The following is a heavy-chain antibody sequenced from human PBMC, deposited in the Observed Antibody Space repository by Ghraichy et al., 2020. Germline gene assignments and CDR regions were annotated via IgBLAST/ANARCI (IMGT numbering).Heavy chain of an antibody. V-gene: IGHV3-53*01. Sequence: GESLRLSCAASGFTVSSNYMSWVRQAPGKGLEWVSVIYSGGSTYYADSVKGRFTISRDNSKNTLYLQMNSLRAEDTAVYYCNAYGDYYYYGMDVWGQGTTVTVSS. D-gene: IGHD4-17*01. CDR3: NAYGDYYYYGMDV. CDR1: GFTVSSNY. CDR2: IYSGGST. J-gene: IGHJ6*02.